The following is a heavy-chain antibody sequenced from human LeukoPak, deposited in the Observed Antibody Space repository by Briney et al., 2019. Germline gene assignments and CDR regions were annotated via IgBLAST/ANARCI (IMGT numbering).Heavy chain of an antibody. CDR2: IKNKANSYIT. CDR3: ASIRGTLGY. Sequence: SGGSLRLSCEASGFTFSDHFMDWVRQAPGKGLEWVGRIKNKANSYITQYAASMEGRFTISRDDSKNSLYLQMSSLKTEDTAMYYCASIRGTLGYWGQGTVVTVSS. CDR1: GFTFSDHF. D-gene: IGHD1-26*01. J-gene: IGHJ4*02. V-gene: IGHV3-72*01.